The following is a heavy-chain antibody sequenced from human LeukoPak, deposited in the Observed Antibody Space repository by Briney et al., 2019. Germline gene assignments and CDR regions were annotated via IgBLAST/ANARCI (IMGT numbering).Heavy chain of an antibody. CDR3: AREVVALDY. CDR2: ISSSTSTI. J-gene: IGHJ4*02. V-gene: IGHV3-48*01. D-gene: IGHD2-15*01. Sequence: GGPLRLSCAASGFTLSSYGMNWVRQAPGKGLEWVSYISSSTSTITYADSVRGRFTISRANAENSLYLQMNSLRAEDTAVYYCAREVVALDYWGQGTLVFVSS. CDR1: GFTLSSYG.